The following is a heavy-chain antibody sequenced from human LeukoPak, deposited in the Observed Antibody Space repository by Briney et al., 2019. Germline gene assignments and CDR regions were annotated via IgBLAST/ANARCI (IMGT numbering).Heavy chain of an antibody. CDR2: ISSSGSTI. D-gene: IGHD3-10*01. V-gene: IGHV3-11*01. CDR1: GFTFSDYY. CDR3: ARVSRYGSGSYYIGAFDI. Sequence: PGGSLRLSCAASGFTFSDYYMSWIRQAPGEGLEWVSYISSSGSTIYYADSVKGRFTISRDNAKNSLYLQMNSLRAEDTAVYYCARVSRYGSGSYYIGAFDIWGQGTMVTVSS. J-gene: IGHJ3*02.